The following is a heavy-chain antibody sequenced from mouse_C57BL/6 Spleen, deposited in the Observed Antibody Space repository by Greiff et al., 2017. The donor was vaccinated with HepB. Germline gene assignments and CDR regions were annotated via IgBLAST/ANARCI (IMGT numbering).Heavy chain of an antibody. J-gene: IGHJ2*01. Sequence: EVMLVESGGGLVKPGGSLQLPCAASGFTFSRYAMSWVRQTPDKRLEWVATISDGGSYTYYPDNVKGRFTISRDTAKNNLYLQMSHLKSEYTAMYDGARDYDYPDYCDYWGQGTTRTGSS. CDR3: ARDYDYPDYCDY. D-gene: IGHD2-4*01. CDR1: GFTFSRYA. CDR2: ISDGGSYT. V-gene: IGHV5-4*01.